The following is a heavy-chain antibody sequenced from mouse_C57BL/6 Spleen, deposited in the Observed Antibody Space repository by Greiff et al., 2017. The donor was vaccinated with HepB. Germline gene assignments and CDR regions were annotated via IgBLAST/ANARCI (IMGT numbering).Heavy chain of an antibody. D-gene: IGHD1-1*01. Sequence: EVQLQQSGPELVKPGASVKLSCTASGFNIKDYYMHWVKQRTEQGLEWIGRIDPEDGETKYAPKFQVKDTITADTSSNTAYLQLSILTSEDTAVYYCASITTVVASSFDYWGQGTTLTVSS. CDR2: IDPEDGET. CDR3: ASITTVVASSFDY. J-gene: IGHJ2*01. V-gene: IGHV14-2*01. CDR1: GFNIKDYY.